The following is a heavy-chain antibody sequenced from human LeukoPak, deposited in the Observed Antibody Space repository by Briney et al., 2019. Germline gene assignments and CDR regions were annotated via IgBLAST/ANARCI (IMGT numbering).Heavy chain of an antibody. D-gene: IGHD4-17*01. J-gene: IGHJ4*02. CDR2: IWYDGSNK. CDR3: ARDPSGDYATPDY. V-gene: IGHV3-33*01. Sequence: GGSLRLSCAASGFTFSSYGMHWVRQAPGKGLEWVAVIWYDGSNKYYADSVKGRFTISRDNSKNTLYLQMNSLRAEDTAVYYCARDPSGDYATPDYWGQGTLVTVSP. CDR1: GFTFSSYG.